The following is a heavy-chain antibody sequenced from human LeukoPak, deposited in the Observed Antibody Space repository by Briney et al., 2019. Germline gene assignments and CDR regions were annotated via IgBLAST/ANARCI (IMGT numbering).Heavy chain of an antibody. CDR1: GYTFATYD. CDR2: IGSNTGKT. J-gene: IGHJ4*02. Sequence: ASVNVSCKPSGYTFATYDFCWLRRAPGHGLEGMGGIGSNTGKTDYAQKFQGRVTLTTDTSTSTGYMELPSLTPDDTALYYCAKVASDRMDCWGQGTLLTVSS. CDR3: AKVASDRMDC. V-gene: IGHV1-18*01.